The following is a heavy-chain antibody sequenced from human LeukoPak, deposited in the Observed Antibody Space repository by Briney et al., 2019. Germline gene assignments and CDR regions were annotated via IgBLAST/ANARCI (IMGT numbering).Heavy chain of an antibody. CDR2: ISGSGANT. J-gene: IGHJ4*02. V-gene: IGHV3-23*01. D-gene: IGHD6-19*01. CDR1: GFTFSGYA. CDR3: AKLGRGTALAGNGCFDY. Sequence: PGGSLRLSCAASGFTFSGYAMTWVRQAPGEGLEWVSAISGSGANTYSADSVKGRFTISGDNSKNTLYLQMNSLSADDTAVYYCAKLGRGTALAGNGCFDYWGRGTLVTVSS.